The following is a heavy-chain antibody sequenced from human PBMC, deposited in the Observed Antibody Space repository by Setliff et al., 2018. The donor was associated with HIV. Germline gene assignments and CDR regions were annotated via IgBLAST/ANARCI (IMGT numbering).Heavy chain of an antibody. CDR1: GGSLSDYS. V-gene: IGHV4-34*01. D-gene: IGHD3-3*01. CDR3: ARSIVPVASGYYYFEY. Sequence: SETLSLTCAVYGGSLSDYSWSWIRQPPGKGLEWIGEMNHSGSTNYNPSLKSRVTISVDASKNQFSLKLSSVTAADTAVYYCARSIVPVASGYYYFEYWGQGTLVTVSS. J-gene: IGHJ4*02. CDR2: MNHSGST.